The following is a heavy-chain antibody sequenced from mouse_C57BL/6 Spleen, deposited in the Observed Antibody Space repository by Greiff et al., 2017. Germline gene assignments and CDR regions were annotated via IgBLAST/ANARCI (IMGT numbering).Heavy chain of an antibody. CDR1: GYTFTDYY. V-gene: IGHV1-26*01. J-gene: IGHJ4*01. CDR3: ASYYGHAMDY. CDR2: INPNNGGT. Sequence: EVQLQQSGPELVKPGASVKISCKASGYTFTDYYMNWVKQSHGKSLEWIGDINPNNGGTSYNQKFKGKATLTVDKSSSTAYMELRSLTSEDSAVYYCASYYGHAMDYWGQGTSVTVSS. D-gene: IGHD2-1*01.